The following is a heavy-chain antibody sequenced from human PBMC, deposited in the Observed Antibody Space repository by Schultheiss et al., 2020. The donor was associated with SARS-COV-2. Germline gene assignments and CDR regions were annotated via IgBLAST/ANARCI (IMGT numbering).Heavy chain of an antibody. J-gene: IGHJ6*02. D-gene: IGHD2-8*01. CDR2: IWYDGSNK. V-gene: IGHV3-33*01. Sequence: GGSLRLSCAASGFTFSSYGMHWVRQAPGKGLEWVAVIWYDGSNKYYADSVKGRFTISRDNSRNTLFLQMHILKPEDTAVYYCARVYCPNGVCRHEGQYYFGMDVWGQGTTVTVSS. CDR3: ARVYCPNGVCRHEGQYYFGMDV. CDR1: GFTFSSYG.